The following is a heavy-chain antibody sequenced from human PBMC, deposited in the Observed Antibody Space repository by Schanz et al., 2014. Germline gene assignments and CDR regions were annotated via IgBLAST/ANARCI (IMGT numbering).Heavy chain of an antibody. CDR1: GGSIDVSGYY. Sequence: QVQLQESGPRLVKPSQTLSLTCTVSGGSIDVSGYYWSWIRQQPGKALEWIGYIYHSGNTYFKPSLQSRLAMSVDTAKNQFSLSLSSATAADTAVYYCVGKSLTSWKNSYYALDVWGQGTTVTVS. D-gene: IGHD2-2*01. CDR2: IYHSGNT. CDR3: VGKSLTSWKNSYYALDV. V-gene: IGHV4-31*03. J-gene: IGHJ6*02.